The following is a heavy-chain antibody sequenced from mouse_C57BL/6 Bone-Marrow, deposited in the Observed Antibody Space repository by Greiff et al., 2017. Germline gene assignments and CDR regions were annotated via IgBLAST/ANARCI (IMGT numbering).Heavy chain of an antibody. CDR1: GYTFTDYE. D-gene: IGHD2-12*01. CDR2: IDPETGGT. CDR3: ARFSCSPYWYFDV. V-gene: IGHV1-15*01. J-gene: IGHJ1*03. Sequence: QVTLKVSGAELVRPGASVTLSCKASGYTFTDYEMHWVKQTPVHGLEWIGAIDPETGGTAYTQKFKGKTILTADKSSSTAYMELRSLTSEDSAVYYCARFSCSPYWYFDVWGTGTTVTVSS.